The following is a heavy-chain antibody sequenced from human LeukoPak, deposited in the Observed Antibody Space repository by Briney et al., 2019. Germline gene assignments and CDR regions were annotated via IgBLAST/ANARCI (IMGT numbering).Heavy chain of an antibody. Sequence: GSVKVSCEASGYTFTSYGISWVRQAPGQGLEWMGWISAYNGNTNYAQKLQGRVTMTTDTSTSTAYMELRSLRSDDTAVYYCARIVVVPAAMYYFDYWGQGTLVTVSS. CDR2: ISAYNGNT. D-gene: IGHD2-2*01. V-gene: IGHV1-18*01. CDR1: GYTFTSYG. CDR3: ARIVVVPAAMYYFDY. J-gene: IGHJ4*02.